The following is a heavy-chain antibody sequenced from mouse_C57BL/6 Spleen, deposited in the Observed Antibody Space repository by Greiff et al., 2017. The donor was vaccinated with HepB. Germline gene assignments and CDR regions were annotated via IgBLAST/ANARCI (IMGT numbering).Heavy chain of an antibody. V-gene: IGHV5-4*01. CDR1: GFTFSSYA. CDR2: ISDGGSYT. Sequence: EVKLMESGGGLVKPGGSLKLSCAASGFTFSSYAMSWVRQTPEKRLEWVATISDGGSYTYYPENVKGRYTISRDNAKNNQYLQMSHLKSEDTAMYYCARDHDYFDYWGQGTTLTVSS. CDR3: ARDHDYFDY. J-gene: IGHJ2*01.